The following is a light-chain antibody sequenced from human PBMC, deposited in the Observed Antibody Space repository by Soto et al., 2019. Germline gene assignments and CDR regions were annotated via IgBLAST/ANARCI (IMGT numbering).Light chain of an antibody. CDR1: QGISNY. V-gene: IGKV1-27*01. Sequence: DIQMTQSPSSLSGSVGDSVTITCRASQGISNYLAWYRQKAGKAPTLLIYAASTLHSGVPSRFSGSGSGSAFTLTISSLQPEDVATYYCQRYNSAPRTFGQGTKVEIK. CDR2: AAS. J-gene: IGKJ1*01. CDR3: QRYNSAPRT.